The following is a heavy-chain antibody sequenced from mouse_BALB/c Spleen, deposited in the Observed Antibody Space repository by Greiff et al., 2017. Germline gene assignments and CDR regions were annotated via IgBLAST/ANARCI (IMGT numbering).Heavy chain of an antibody. V-gene: IGHV1-82*01. D-gene: IGHD1-1*01. CDR1: GYAFSSSW. CDR2: IYPGDGDT. J-gene: IGHJ2*01. Sequence: QVQLQQSGPELVKPGASVKISCKASGYAFSSSWMNWVKQRPGQGLEWIGRIYPGDGDTNYNGKFKGKATLTADKSSSTAYMQLSSLTSVDSAVYFCARSYYYGSSYYFDYWGQGTTLTVSS. CDR3: ARSYYYGSSYYFDY.